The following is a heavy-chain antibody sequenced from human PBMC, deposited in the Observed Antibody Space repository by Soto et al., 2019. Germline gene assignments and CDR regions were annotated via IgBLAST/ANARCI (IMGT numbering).Heavy chain of an antibody. Sequence: EVQLLESGGGLVQPGGSLRLSCAASGFTFSSYAMSWVRQAPGKGLEWVSAISGSGGSTYYADSVKGRFTIYRDNSKNTLYLQMNSLRAEDTAVYYCAKDWAAAGTPPYWGQGTLFTVSS. J-gene: IGHJ4*02. D-gene: IGHD6-13*01. CDR3: AKDWAAAGTPPY. V-gene: IGHV3-23*01. CDR2: ISGSGGST. CDR1: GFTFSSYA.